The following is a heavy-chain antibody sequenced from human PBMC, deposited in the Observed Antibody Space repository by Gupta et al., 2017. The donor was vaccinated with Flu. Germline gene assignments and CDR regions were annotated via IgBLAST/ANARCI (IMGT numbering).Heavy chain of an antibody. V-gene: IGHV1-8*01. Sequence: FTSWTSNWVRQATGQGLEWMGWMNPNSGHTGYEERFQGKVTMTRDIAMSTAYLELNSLTSEDTAVYFCARGAGDSLWGQGTLVTVSS. D-gene: IGHD2-15*01. J-gene: IGHJ4*02. CDR1: FTSWT. CDR3: ARGAGDSL. CDR2: MNPNSGHT.